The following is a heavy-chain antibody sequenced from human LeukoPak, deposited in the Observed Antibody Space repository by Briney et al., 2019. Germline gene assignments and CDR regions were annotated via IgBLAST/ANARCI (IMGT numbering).Heavy chain of an antibody. D-gene: IGHD3-3*01. J-gene: IGHJ1*01. CDR1: GDSISGYF. V-gene: IGHV4-59*08. CDR2: IHYSGAT. CDR3: ARHRSPLESFHH. Sequence: SETLSLTCTVSGDSISGYFWSWIRQTPGKGLEWIECIHYSGATNYNPSLKSRVTMSVDTSKDQFSLKLSSVNAADTAMYYCARHRSPLESFHHWGQGTLVAVSS.